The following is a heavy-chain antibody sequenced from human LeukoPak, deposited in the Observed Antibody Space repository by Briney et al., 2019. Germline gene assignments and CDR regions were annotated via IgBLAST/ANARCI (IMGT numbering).Heavy chain of an antibody. V-gene: IGHV3-23*01. Sequence: PGGSLRLSCAASGFTFSSYGMSWVRQAPGKGLEWVSAISGSGGSTYYADSVKGRFTISRDNSKNTLYLQMNSLRAEDTAVYYCAKRLRSGNAFDIWGQGTMVTVSS. CDR3: AKRLRSGNAFDI. J-gene: IGHJ3*02. CDR2: ISGSGGST. CDR1: GFTFSSYG. D-gene: IGHD2-15*01.